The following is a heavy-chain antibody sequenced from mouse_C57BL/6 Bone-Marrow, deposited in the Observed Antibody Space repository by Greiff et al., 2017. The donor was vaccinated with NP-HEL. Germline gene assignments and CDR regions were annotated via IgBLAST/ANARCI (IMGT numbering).Heavy chain of an antibody. CDR2: ISSGSSTI. J-gene: IGHJ3*01. Sequence: EVKLMESGGGLVKPGGSLKLSCAASGFTFSDYGMHWVRQAPEKGLEWVAYISSGSSTIYYADTVKGRFTISRDNAKNTLFLQMTSLRSEDTAMYYCAWPLYYGYDWFAYWGQGTLVTVSA. V-gene: IGHV5-17*01. CDR3: AWPLYYGYDWFAY. CDR1: GFTFSDYG. D-gene: IGHD2-2*01.